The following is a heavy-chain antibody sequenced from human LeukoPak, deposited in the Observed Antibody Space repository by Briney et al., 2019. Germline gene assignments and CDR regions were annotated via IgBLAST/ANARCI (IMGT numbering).Heavy chain of an antibody. CDR1: GGSFSGYY. V-gene: IGHV4-34*01. CDR2: INHSGST. Sequence: SETLSLTCAVYGGSFSGYYWSWIRQPPGKGLEWIGEINHSGSTNYNPSLKSRVTISVDTSKNQFSLKLSSVTAADTAVYYCARLLYSYGFNDYWGQGTLVTVSS. J-gene: IGHJ4*02. D-gene: IGHD5-18*01. CDR3: ARLLYSYGFNDY.